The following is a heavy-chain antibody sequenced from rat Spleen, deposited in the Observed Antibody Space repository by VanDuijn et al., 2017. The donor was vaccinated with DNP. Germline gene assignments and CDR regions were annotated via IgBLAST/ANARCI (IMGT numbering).Heavy chain of an antibody. CDR1: GFTFSSFA. CDR2: ISYDGSDT. CDR3: ARSDYYSSWIPFSY. V-gene: IGHV5-29*01. D-gene: IGHD1-2*01. Sequence: EVQLVESGGGLVQPGRSMKLSCAASGFTFSSFAMAWVRQAPTKGLEWVASISYDGSDTYYRDSVKGRFTISRNIARSSLYLQMDSLRSEDTATYYCARSDYYSSWIPFSYWGQGTLVTVSS. J-gene: IGHJ3*01.